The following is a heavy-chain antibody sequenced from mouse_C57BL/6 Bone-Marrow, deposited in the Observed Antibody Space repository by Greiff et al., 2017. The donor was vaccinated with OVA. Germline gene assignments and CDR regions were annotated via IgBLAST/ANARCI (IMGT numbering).Heavy chain of an antibody. D-gene: IGHD2-5*01. CDR2: IDPETGGT. CDR1: GYTFTDYE. V-gene: IGHV1-15*01. Sequence: VKLMESGAELVRPGASVTLSCKASGYTFTDYEMHWVKQTPVQGLEWIGAIDPETGGTAYNQKFKGKAILTAYKSSSTAYMERLSLTSEDSSVYYCTKSNYDYYAMDYWGQGTSVTVSS. J-gene: IGHJ4*01. CDR3: TKSNYDYYAMDY.